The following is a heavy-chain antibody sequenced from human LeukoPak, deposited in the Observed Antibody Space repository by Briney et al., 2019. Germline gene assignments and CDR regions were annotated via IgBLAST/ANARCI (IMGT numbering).Heavy chain of an antibody. J-gene: IGHJ4*02. CDR3: ARSYGSSITGTVYYFDY. CDR2: IYYSGST. D-gene: IGHD1-7*01. CDR1: GGSISSYY. V-gene: IGHV4-59*01. Sequence: SSETLSLTCTVSGGSISSYYWSWIRQPPGKGLEWIGYIYYSGSTNYNPSLKSRVTISVDTSKNQFSLKLSSVTAADTAVYYCARSYGSSITGTVYYFDYWGQGTLVTVSS.